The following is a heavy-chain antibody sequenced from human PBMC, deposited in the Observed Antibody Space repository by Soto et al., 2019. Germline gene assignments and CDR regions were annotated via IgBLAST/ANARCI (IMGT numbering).Heavy chain of an antibody. CDR1: GYSFAGYW. J-gene: IGHJ4*02. Sequence: GDSLKISCNRSGYSFAGYWITWVRQKPGKGLEWMGRIDPSDSQTYYSPSFRGHATISVTKSITTVFLQWRSLRASDTAMYYCARQIYASDTGHNSQYDFDSWGQGTQVTVSS. CDR3: ARQIYASDTGHNSQYDFDS. D-gene: IGHD5-18*01. V-gene: IGHV5-10-1*01. CDR2: IDPSDSQT.